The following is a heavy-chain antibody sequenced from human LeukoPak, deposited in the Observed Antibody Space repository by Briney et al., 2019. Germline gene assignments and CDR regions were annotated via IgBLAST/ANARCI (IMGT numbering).Heavy chain of an antibody. CDR1: GYSFTSYW. CDR2: IDPSDSYI. V-gene: IGHV5-10-1*01. D-gene: IGHD6-13*01. CDR3: ARRQGQAAGGNVDF. Sequence: GESLRISCQASGYSFTSYWINWVRQMPGKGLEWMGRIDPSDSYINYDPSFQGHVTISTDTSTSTAYLQWNSLQASDSATYYCARRQGQAAGGNVDFWGQGTLVTVSS. J-gene: IGHJ4*02.